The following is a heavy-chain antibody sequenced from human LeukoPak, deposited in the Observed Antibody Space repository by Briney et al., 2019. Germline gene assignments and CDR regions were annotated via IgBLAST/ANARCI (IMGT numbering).Heavy chain of an antibody. CDR1: GGSISSHY. CDR2: VYYSGTT. V-gene: IGHV4-59*11. D-gene: IGHD2-2*01. CDR3: ARDAPLASSTSSSAGGYV. Sequence: SETLSLICTVSGGSISSHYWSWIRQPPGKGLGFIGYVYYSGTTNFNPSLKSRVTISVDTSKNQFSLKLSSVTAADTAVYYCARDAPLASSTSSSAGGYVWGKGTTVTVSS. J-gene: IGHJ6*04.